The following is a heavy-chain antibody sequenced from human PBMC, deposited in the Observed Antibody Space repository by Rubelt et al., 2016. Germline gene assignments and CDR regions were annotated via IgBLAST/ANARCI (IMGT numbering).Heavy chain of an antibody. D-gene: IGHD1-1*01. Sequence: QVQLVESGGGVVQPGRSLRLSCAASGFTFSSYGMHWVRQAPGKGLEWVAVIWYDGSNKYYADSVKGRFTSSRDNSKNTLYLQMNSRGAEDTAVYYCARDTAGFDYWGQGTLVTVSS. J-gene: IGHJ4*02. V-gene: IGHV3-33*01. CDR3: ARDTAGFDY. CDR2: IWYDGSNK. CDR1: GFTFSSYG.